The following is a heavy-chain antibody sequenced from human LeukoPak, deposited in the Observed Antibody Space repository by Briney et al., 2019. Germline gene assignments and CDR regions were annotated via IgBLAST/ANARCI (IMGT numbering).Heavy chain of an antibody. CDR2: INPSGGST. V-gene: IGHV1-46*01. J-gene: IGHJ5*02. CDR1: GYTFTSYY. Sequence: ASVKVSCKASGYTFTSYYMHWVRQAPGQGLEWMGIINPSGGSTSYAQKFQGRVTMTRDMSTSTVYMELSSLRSEDTAVYYCARARRHNWFDPWGQGTLGTVSS. CDR3: ARARRHNWFDP.